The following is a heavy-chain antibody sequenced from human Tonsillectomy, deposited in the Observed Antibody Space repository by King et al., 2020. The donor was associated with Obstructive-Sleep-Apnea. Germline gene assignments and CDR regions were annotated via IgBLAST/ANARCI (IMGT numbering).Heavy chain of an antibody. CDR3: ARGRDRYSSGWDYFDY. V-gene: IGHV3-64*01. CDR1: GFTFSNYA. D-gene: IGHD6-19*01. J-gene: IGHJ4*02. CDR2: ISSNGGST. Sequence: VQLVESGGGLVQPGGSLRLSCAASGFTFSNYAMHWVRQAPGKGLEYVSAISSNGGSTYYANSVKGRFTISRDNSKNTLYLQMCRLRAEDMAVYYCARGRDRYSSGWDYFDYWGQGTLVTVSS.